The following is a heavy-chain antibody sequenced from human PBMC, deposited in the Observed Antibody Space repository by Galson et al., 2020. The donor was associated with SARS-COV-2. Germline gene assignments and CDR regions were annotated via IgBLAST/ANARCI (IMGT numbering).Heavy chain of an antibody. D-gene: IGHD3-10*01. CDR3: ARDRSLLWFGELIS. CDR1: GFTFSSYA. CDR2: IDGNGGVT. Sequence: GGSLRLSCAASGFTFSSYAMTWVRQAPGKGLEWVSAIDGNGGVTYYADSLKGRFTISRDNSQNTLYLQMNSLRAEDTALYYCARDRSLLWFGELISWGLGTLVTVSS. V-gene: IGHV3-23*01. J-gene: IGHJ4*02.